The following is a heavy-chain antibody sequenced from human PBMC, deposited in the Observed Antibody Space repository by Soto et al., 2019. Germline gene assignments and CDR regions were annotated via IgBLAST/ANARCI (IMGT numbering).Heavy chain of an antibody. CDR2: INHSGST. J-gene: IGHJ6*02. CDR1: GGSFSGYY. V-gene: IGHV4-34*01. Sequence: PSETLSLTCAFYGGSFSGYYWSLIRQPPGKGLEWIGEINHSGSTNYNPSLKSRVTISVDTSKNQFSLKLSSVTAADTAVYYCARGRRYYYDSSGYFTHYYYYGMDVWGQGTTVTVS. D-gene: IGHD3-22*01. CDR3: ARGRRYYYDSSGYFTHYYYYGMDV.